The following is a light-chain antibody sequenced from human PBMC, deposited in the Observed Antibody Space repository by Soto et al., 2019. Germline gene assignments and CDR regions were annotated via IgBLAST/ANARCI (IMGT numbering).Light chain of an antibody. J-gene: IGKJ1*01. V-gene: IGKV1-12*01. CDR3: QQANSFPPT. CDR1: QGIGSW. CDR2: PAS. Sequence: DIQMTQSPSSVSASVGDRVTIACRASQGIGSWLAWYQQKPGKAPKLLIYPASSVQSGVQSRFSGSGFWTDFTLAISSLQPDDFANYYCQQANSFPPTFGLGTKVEFK.